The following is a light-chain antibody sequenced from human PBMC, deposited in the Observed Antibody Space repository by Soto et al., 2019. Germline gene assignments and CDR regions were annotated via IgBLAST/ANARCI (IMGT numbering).Light chain of an antibody. CDR1: SSDVGNYNL. Sequence: QSVLTQPASVSGSPGQSITISCTGTSSDVGNYNLVSWYQQHPGQAPKLMIYEVTKRPSGVSSRFSGSKSGNTASLTISGLQSEDEADYYCCSYAGSTTFVVFGGGTKVTVL. CDR3: CSYAGSTTFVV. V-gene: IGLV2-23*02. J-gene: IGLJ3*02. CDR2: EVT.